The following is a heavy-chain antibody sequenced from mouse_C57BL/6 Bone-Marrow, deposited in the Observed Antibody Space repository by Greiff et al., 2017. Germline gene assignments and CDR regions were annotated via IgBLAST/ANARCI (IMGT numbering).Heavy chain of an antibody. Sequence: VQLQQSGPVLVEPGASVKMSCKASGYTFTDYYMNWVKQSHGKSLEWIGVINPYNGGTSYNQKFKGKATLTVDKSSSTAYMELNSLTSEDSAVYYCARYRYYGSSYWYFDVWGTGTTVTVSS. CDR1: GYTFTDYY. D-gene: IGHD1-1*01. V-gene: IGHV1-19*01. CDR3: ARYRYYGSSYWYFDV. CDR2: INPYNGGT. J-gene: IGHJ1*03.